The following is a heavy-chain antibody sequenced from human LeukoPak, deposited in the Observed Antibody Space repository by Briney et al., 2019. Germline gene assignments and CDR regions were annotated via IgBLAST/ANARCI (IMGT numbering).Heavy chain of an antibody. CDR3: ARDTSEGDYAWWFDP. V-gene: IGHV1-46*01. CDR1: GYSFTSHY. D-gene: IGHD3-16*01. J-gene: IGHJ5*02. CDR2: INPRGTAT. Sequence: ASVKVSCKASGYSFTSHYMYWVRQAPGQGLEWMGLINPRGTATRYAESFQGRLTLTRDLSKSTDYMELSSLRSDDTAVYFCARDTSEGDYAWWFDPWGQGTLVTVAS.